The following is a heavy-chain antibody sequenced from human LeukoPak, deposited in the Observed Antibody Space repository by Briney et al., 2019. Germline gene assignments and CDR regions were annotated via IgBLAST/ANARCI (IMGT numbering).Heavy chain of an antibody. CDR2: IYYIGST. D-gene: IGHD1-1*01. Sequence: SETLSLTCTVSGGSISSYYWSWIRQPPGKGREWIGYIYYIGSTNYNPSLKSRVTISVDTSKNQFSLKLSSVTAADTAVYYCATLPSSTTHDAFDIWGQGTMVTVSS. J-gene: IGHJ3*02. CDR1: GGSISSYY. CDR3: ATLPSSTTHDAFDI. V-gene: IGHV4-59*01.